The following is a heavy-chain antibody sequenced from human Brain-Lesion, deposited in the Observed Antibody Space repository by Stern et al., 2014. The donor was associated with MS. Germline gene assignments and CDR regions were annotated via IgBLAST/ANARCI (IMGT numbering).Heavy chain of an antibody. CDR1: GYIFTGYY. V-gene: IGHV1-2*02. CDR3: ARDQRGITIFGVVTDYYYLGMDV. Sequence: VQLVESGAEVKKPGASVKVSCKTSGYIFTGYYIHWVRQAPGQGLEWMEWIHPTTGGTKYAQKFQGRVTMSRDTSISTAYVELSSLTSDDTAVYYCARDQRGITIFGVVTDYYYLGMDVWGQGTTVTVSS. D-gene: IGHD3-3*01. J-gene: IGHJ6*02. CDR2: IHPTTGGT.